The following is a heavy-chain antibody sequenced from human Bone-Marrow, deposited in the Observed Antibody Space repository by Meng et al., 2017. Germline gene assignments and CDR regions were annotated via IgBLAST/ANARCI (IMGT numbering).Heavy chain of an antibody. D-gene: IGHD2-2*01. J-gene: IGHJ4*02. V-gene: IGHV7-4-1*02. Sequence: QVQPVQSGSELRKPGDSVKVSCKASGYTLTNYAINWLRQAPGQGLEWMGWIDTKTGNPTYAQGFRGRLVFSLDTSVSTTYLEISGLKADDTAVYYCTRDGYLDCSRTNCFDYWGQGTLVTVSS. CDR2: IDTKTGNP. CDR1: GYTLTNYA. CDR3: TRDGYLDCSRTNCFDY.